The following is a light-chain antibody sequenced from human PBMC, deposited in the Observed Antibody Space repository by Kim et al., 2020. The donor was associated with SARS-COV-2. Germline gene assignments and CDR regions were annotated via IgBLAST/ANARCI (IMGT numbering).Light chain of an antibody. Sequence: ALGQTVTITCQGDSVRGYYASWFLRKSGQAPILVIYGDKNRPSGIPDRFSGSGSGNTASLTNTGAQAEDEADYYCNSRDSSGNHVLFGGGTQLTVL. J-gene: IGLJ3*02. CDR2: GDK. V-gene: IGLV3-19*01. CDR3: NSRDSSGNHVL. CDR1: SVRGYY.